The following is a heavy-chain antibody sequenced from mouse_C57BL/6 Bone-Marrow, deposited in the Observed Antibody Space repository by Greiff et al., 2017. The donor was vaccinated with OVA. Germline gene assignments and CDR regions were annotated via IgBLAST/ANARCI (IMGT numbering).Heavy chain of an antibody. CDR2: INPNNGGT. Sequence: EVKLQQSGPELVKPGASVKIPCKASGYTFTDYNMDWVKQSHGKSLEWIGDINPNNGGTIYNQKFKGKATLTVDKSSSTAYMELRSLTSEDTAVYYCAREVWSPGAMDYWGQGTSVTVSS. CDR3: AREVWSPGAMDY. V-gene: IGHV1-18*01. CDR1: GYTFTDYN. J-gene: IGHJ4*01. D-gene: IGHD2-10*02.